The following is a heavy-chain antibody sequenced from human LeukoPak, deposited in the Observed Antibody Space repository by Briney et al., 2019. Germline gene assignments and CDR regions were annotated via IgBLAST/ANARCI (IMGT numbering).Heavy chain of an antibody. D-gene: IGHD4-11*01. CDR2: IYYSGST. J-gene: IGHJ6*03. Sequence: SETLSLTCTVSGGSISSYYWSWLRQPPGKGLEWIGYIYYSGSTNYNPSLKSRVTISVDTSKNQFSLKLSSVTAADTAVYYCARGRVSSSTWYSTYYYFFYMDFWGKGTTVTVSS. CDR3: ARGRVSSSTWYSTYYYFFYMDF. CDR1: GGSISSYY. V-gene: IGHV4-59*01.